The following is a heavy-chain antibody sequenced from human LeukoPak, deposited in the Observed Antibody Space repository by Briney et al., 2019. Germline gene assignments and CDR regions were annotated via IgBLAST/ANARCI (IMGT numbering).Heavy chain of an antibody. J-gene: IGHJ4*02. CDR2: ISGSGGST. CDR1: GFTFSSYA. CDR3: AKGTYYYGSGSHHFDY. D-gene: IGHD3-10*01. V-gene: IGHV3-23*01. Sequence: PGGSLRLSCAASGFTFSSYAMSWVRQAPGKGLEWVSAISGSGGSTYYADSVKGRFTISRDNSKNTLYPQMNSLRAEDTAAYYCAKGTYYYGSGSHHFDYWGQGTLVTVSS.